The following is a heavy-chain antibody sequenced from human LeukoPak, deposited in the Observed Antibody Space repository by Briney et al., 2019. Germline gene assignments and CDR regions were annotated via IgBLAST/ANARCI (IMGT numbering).Heavy chain of an antibody. V-gene: IGHV4-59*01. CDR2: IYYSGST. J-gene: IGHJ6*02. CDR3: ARELRYCSGGSCYSGSYYGMDV. CDR1: GGSFSGYH. Sequence: KTSETLSLTCAVYGGSFSGYHWSWIRQPPGKGLEWIGYIYYSGSTNYNPSLKSRVTISVDTSKNQFSLKLSSVTAADTAVYYCARELRYCSGGSCYSGSYYGMDVWGQGTTVTVSS. D-gene: IGHD2-15*01.